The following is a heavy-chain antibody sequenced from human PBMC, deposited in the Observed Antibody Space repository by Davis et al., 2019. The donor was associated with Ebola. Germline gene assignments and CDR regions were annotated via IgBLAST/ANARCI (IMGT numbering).Heavy chain of an antibody. CDR1: GGSISSSSYY. Sequence: MPSETLSLTCTVSGGSISSSSYYWGWIRQPPGKGLEWIGSIYYSGSTYYNPSLKSRVTISVDTSKNQFSLKLSSVTAADTAVYYCARSRGYSYGYGIWSRDTAMDYNWFDPWGQGTLVTVST. D-gene: IGHD5-18*01. CDR2: IYYSGST. J-gene: IGHJ5*02. V-gene: IGHV4-39*01. CDR3: ARSRGYSYGYGIWSRDTAMDYNWFDP.